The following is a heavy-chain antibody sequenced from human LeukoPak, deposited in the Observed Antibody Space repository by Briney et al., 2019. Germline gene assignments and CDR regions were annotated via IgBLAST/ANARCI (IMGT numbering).Heavy chain of an antibody. J-gene: IGHJ5*02. Sequence: GASVKVSCKASGYTFTSYYMHWVRQAPGQGLEWMGIINPSGGSTSYAQKFQGRVTMTRDMSTSTVYMELSSLRSEDTAVYYCAREAELRFLEWLGMGLWFDPWGQGTLVTVSS. V-gene: IGHV1-46*01. CDR1: GYTFTSYY. CDR3: AREAELRFLEWLGMGLWFDP. CDR2: INPSGGST. D-gene: IGHD3-3*01.